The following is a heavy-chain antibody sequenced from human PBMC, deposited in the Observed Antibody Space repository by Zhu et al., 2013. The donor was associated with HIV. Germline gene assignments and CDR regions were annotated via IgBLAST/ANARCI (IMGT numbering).Heavy chain of an antibody. CDR3: ATSLSYASPFDY. J-gene: IGHJ4*02. D-gene: IGHD1-26*01. Sequence: QVQLVQSGAEVKKPGSSVKVSCKASGDTFSSYAINWVRQAPGQGLEWMGGIIPIFGTPNYAQKFQGRVKITADKSTTTAYMELSSLRSEDTALYYCATSLSYASPFDYWGQGTLVT. V-gene: IGHV1-69*06. CDR1: GDTFSSYA. CDR2: IIPIFGTP.